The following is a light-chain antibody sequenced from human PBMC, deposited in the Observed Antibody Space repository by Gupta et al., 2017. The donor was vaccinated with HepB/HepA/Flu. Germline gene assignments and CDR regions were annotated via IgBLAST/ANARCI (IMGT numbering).Light chain of an antibody. V-gene: IGLV1-40*01. CDR3: QSYDSSLSGVV. CDR1: SSNIGADYD. Sequence: GAPGQRVTISCPGSSSNIGADYDVHWYQQLPGTAPTLVIYDNSNRPSGIPDRFSGSKSGTSASLAISGLQAEDEADYYCQSYDSSLSGVVFGGGTKLTVL. J-gene: IGLJ2*01. CDR2: DNS.